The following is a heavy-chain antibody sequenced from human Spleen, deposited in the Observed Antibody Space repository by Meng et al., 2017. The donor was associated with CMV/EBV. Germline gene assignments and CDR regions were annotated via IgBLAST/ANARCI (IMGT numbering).Heavy chain of an antibody. D-gene: IGHD6-19*01. CDR3: ARDPYATGWAG. CDR2: IYHSGGT. J-gene: IGHJ4*02. CDR1: GGSIGISTC. Sequence: VPLQESRAGLVKPLEPLAPICAVSGGSIGISTCWSWVCQPPGQGLEWIGEIYHSGGTNYNPSLRGRVTISLDKSKNQFSLKLTFVIAADTAVYYCARDPYATGWAGWGQGTLVTVSS. V-gene: IGHV4-4*02.